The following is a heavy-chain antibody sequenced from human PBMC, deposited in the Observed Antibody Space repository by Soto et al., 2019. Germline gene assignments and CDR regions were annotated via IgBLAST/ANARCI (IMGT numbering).Heavy chain of an antibody. D-gene: IGHD6-19*01. CDR2: IWYDGSNK. Sequence: PGGSLRLSCAASGFTFSSYGMHWVRQAPGKGLEWVAVIWYDGSNKYYADSVKGRFTISRDNSKNTLYLQMNSLRAEDTAVYYCARDGGYSSGWSEDTTGYFDYWGQGTLVTVSS. V-gene: IGHV3-33*01. CDR1: GFTFSSYG. J-gene: IGHJ4*02. CDR3: ARDGGYSSGWSEDTTGYFDY.